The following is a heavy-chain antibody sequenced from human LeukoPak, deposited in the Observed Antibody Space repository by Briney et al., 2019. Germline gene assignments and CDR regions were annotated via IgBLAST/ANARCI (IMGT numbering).Heavy chain of an antibody. CDR1: GFTFSSYW. D-gene: IGHD3-3*01. CDR3: ARATPDFWSGYRFDY. CDR2: INTDGSST. J-gene: IGHJ4*02. V-gene: IGHV3-74*01. Sequence: QPGGSLRLSCAASGFTFSSYWMHWVRQAPGKGLVWVSRINTDGSSTSYADSVKGRFTISRDNAKNTLYLQMNSLRAEDTAVYCCARATPDFWSGYRFDYWGQGTLVTVSS.